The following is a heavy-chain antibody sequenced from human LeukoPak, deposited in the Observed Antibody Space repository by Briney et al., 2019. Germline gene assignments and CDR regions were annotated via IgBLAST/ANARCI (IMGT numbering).Heavy chain of an antibody. V-gene: IGHV3-30*04. D-gene: IGHD3-10*01. CDR3: AKDGTRGIRFGKIPHYFDY. J-gene: IGHJ4*02. CDR2: ISSDGSKI. Sequence: GGSLRLSCAASGFIFSNYAMHWVRQAPGKGLEWVALISSDGSKIYYADSVKGRFTISRDSSKNTLYLQMNSLRVDDTAVYCCAKDGTRGIRFGKIPHYFDYWGQGTLVTVSS. CDR1: GFIFSNYA.